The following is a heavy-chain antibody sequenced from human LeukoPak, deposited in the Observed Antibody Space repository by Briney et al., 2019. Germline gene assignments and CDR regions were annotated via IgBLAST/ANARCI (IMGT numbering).Heavy chain of an antibody. Sequence: SETLSLTCIVSGGSISGYYWGWIRQPPGKGLEWIGSIYYSGSTYYNPSLKSRVTISVDTSKNQFSLKLSSVTAADTAVYYCARAMWDTAMVLQNDPWGQGTLVTVSS. D-gene: IGHD5-18*01. V-gene: IGHV4-39*07. CDR3: ARAMWDTAMVLQNDP. CDR1: GGSISGYY. J-gene: IGHJ5*02. CDR2: IYYSGST.